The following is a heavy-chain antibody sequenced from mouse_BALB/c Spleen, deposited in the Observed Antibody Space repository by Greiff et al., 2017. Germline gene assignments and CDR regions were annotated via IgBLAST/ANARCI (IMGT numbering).Heavy chain of an antibody. Sequence: DVQLQESGAELVKPGASVKLSCTASGFNIKDTYMHWVKQRPEQGLEWIGRIDPANGNTKYDPKFQGKATITADTSSNTAYLQLSSLTSEDTAVYYCAREGVYDYAFAYWGQGTLVTVSA. CDR1: GFNIKDTY. J-gene: IGHJ3*01. CDR2: IDPANGNT. D-gene: IGHD2-4*01. V-gene: IGHV14-3*02. CDR3: AREGVYDYAFAY.